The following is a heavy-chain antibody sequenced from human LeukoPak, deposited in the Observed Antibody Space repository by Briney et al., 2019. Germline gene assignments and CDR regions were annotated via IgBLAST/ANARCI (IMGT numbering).Heavy chain of an antibody. Sequence: SGPTLVNPTQTLTLTCTFSGFSLSTSEVGVGWIRQPPGKALEWLAVIYWDDDKRYSPSLKSRLTITKDTSKNQVVLTMTNVDPLDTATYYCAHRVPRGAFHYWGQGTPVTVSS. V-gene: IGHV2-5*02. D-gene: IGHD3-10*01. CDR3: AHRVPRGAFHY. CDR1: GFSLSTSEVG. CDR2: IYWDDDK. J-gene: IGHJ4*01.